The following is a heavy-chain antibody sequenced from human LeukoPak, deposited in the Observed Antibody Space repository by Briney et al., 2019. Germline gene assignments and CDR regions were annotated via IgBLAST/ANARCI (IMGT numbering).Heavy chain of an antibody. D-gene: IGHD6-19*01. Sequence: SETLSLTCTVSGGSISSYYWSWIRQPPGKGLEWIGYIYYSGSTNYNPSLKSRVTISVDTSKNQFSLKLSSVTAADTAVYYCAKGYSSTNYYYYMDVWGKGTTVTVSS. CDR1: GGSISSYY. J-gene: IGHJ6*03. CDR2: IYYSGST. CDR3: AKGYSSTNYYYYMDV. V-gene: IGHV4-59*01.